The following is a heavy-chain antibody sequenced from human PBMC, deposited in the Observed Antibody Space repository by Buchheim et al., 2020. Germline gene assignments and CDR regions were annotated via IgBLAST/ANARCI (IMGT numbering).Heavy chain of an antibody. D-gene: IGHD1-26*01. CDR1: GFTFSSYA. CDR3: ARAWDSAFDY. J-gene: IGHJ4*02. V-gene: IGHV3-7*01. CDR2: IKPGGSEK. Sequence: EVHLVESGGDLVQPGGSLRLSCAASGFTFSSYAMGWVRQAPGKGLEWVANIKPGGSEKYYVDSVKGRFTFSRDNAKNTLYLEMNSLRVEDTAFYYCARAWDSAFDYWGQGTL.